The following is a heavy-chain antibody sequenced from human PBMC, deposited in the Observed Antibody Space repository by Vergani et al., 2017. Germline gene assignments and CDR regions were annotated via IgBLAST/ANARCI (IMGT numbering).Heavy chain of an antibody. Sequence: QVPLQQWGAGLLKPSETLSLTCAVYGGSFSGYYWSWIRQPPGKGLELIGEINHSGSTNYNPSLKSRVTISVDTSKNQCYLKLSPVTAAATAVYCCARYNWNDGSLYWGQGTLVTVSS. V-gene: IGHV4-34*01. CDR2: INHSGST. CDR1: GGSFSGYY. CDR3: ARYNWNDGSLY. J-gene: IGHJ4*02. D-gene: IGHD1-20*01.